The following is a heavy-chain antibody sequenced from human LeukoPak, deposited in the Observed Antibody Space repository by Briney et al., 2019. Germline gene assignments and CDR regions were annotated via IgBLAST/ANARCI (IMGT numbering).Heavy chain of an antibody. V-gene: IGHV1-69*01. Sequence: SVKVSRKASGGTFSSYAIGWVRQAPGQGLEWMGGIIPIFGTANYAQKFQGRVTITADESTSTAYMELSSLRSEDTAVYYCARASVRYFDWLLSFDYWGQGTLVTVSS. CDR1: GGTFSSYA. CDR3: ARASVRYFDWLLSFDY. J-gene: IGHJ4*02. CDR2: IIPIFGTA. D-gene: IGHD3-9*01.